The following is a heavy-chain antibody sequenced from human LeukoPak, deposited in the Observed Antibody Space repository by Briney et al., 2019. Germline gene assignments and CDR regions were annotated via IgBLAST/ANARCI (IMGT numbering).Heavy chain of an antibody. D-gene: IGHD2-2*01. V-gene: IGHV4-34*01. CDR2: INHSGST. J-gene: IGHJ4*02. CDR3: AREPGSYCSSTSCYDARSPRAAAFDY. CDR1: GGSFNGYY. Sequence: SETLSLTCAVYGGSFNGYYWSWIRQPPGKGLEWIGEINHSGSTNYNPSLKSRVTISVDTSKNQFSLKLSSVTAADTAVYYCAREPGSYCSSTSCYDARSPRAAAFDYWGQGTLVTVSS.